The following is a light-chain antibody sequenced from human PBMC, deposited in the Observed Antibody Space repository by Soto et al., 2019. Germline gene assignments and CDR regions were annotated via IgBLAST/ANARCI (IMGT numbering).Light chain of an antibody. CDR3: QSWGTGMV. J-gene: IGLJ3*02. CDR2: VNNDGSH. Sequence: QPVLTQSPSASASLGASVKLTCTLSSGHRTYAIAWHQQQPERGPRYLMKVNNDGSHSKGDGIPDRFSGSSSGAERYLTISSLQSEDEADYYCQSWGTGMVFGGGTKLTVL. CDR1: SGHRTYA. V-gene: IGLV4-69*01.